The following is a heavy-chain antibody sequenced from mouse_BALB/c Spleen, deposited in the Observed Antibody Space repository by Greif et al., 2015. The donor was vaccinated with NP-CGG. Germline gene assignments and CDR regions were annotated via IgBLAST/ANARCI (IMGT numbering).Heavy chain of an antibody. V-gene: IGHV1-9*01. J-gene: IGHJ4*01. CDR1: GYTFSSYW. Sequence: QVQLQQPGAELMKPGASVKISCKATGYTFSSYWIEWVKQRPGHGLEWIGEILPGSGSTNYNEKFKGKATFTADTSSNTAYMQLSSLTSEDSAVYYCARLGSRGAMDYWGQGTSVTVSS. CDR2: ILPGSGST. D-gene: IGHD1-1*01. CDR3: ARLGSRGAMDY.